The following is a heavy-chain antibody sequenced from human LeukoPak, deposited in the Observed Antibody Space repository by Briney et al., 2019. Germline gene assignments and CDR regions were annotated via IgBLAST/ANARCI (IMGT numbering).Heavy chain of an antibody. J-gene: IGHJ4*02. D-gene: IGHD3-22*01. CDR3: AREGAYSSGCMIDY. V-gene: IGHV4-59*01. CDR1: GGSISSYY. CDR2: IYYSGST. Sequence: SETLSLTCTVSGGSISSYYWSWIRQPPGKGLEWIGYIYYSGSTNYNPSLKSRVTISVDTSKNQFSLKLSSVTAADTAVYYCAREGAYSSGCMIDYWGQGTLVTVSS.